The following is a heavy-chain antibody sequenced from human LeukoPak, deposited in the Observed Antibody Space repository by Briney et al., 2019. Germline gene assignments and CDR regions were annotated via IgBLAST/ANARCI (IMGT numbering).Heavy chain of an antibody. V-gene: IGHV3-23*01. CDR3: AKNYWNDMPFVDD. CDR1: GFTFRNSA. Sequence: GGSLRLSCAASGFTFRNSAMSWVRQAPGKGLEWVSTISGSGVGTYYADPVKGRFTISRDNFKNTLYLQMNSLRAEDTAVYYCAKNYWNDMPFVDDWGQGTLVTVSS. CDR2: ISGSGVGT. D-gene: IGHD1-1*01. J-gene: IGHJ4*02.